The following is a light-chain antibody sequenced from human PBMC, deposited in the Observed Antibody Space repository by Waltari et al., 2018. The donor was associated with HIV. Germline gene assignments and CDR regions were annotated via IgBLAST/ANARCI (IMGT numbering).Light chain of an antibody. CDR2: QDT. CDR1: KLGDQY. J-gene: IGLJ2*01. V-gene: IGLV3-1*01. CDR3: QAWDTSAVI. Sequence: SYELTQPPSVSVSPGQTASITCSGAKLGDQYVSWYQQRPGQSPVLVIYQDTGRPSGLPERLSGSNSGNTATLTISGTQAMDEADYYGQAWDTSAVIFGGGTKLTVL.